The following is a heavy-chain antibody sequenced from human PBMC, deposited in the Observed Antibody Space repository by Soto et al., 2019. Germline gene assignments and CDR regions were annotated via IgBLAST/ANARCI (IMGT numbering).Heavy chain of an antibody. CDR2: IYYSGST. Sequence: TLSLTCTVSGGSVSSGAYYWTWIRQRPGKGLEWIGYIYYSGSTYYSPSLKSRLSISLDTSKNQFSLRLSSVTAADTAMYYCARARLRAVYAFDIWGQGTMVT. J-gene: IGHJ3*02. CDR1: GGSVSSGAYY. V-gene: IGHV4-31*03. D-gene: IGHD5-12*01. CDR3: ARARLRAVYAFDI.